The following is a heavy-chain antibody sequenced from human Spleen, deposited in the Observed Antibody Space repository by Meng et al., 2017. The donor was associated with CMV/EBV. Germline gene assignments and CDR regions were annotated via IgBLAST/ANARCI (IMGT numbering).Heavy chain of an antibody. D-gene: IGHD2-2*01. CDR1: GISLRSGYF. Sequence: SENLSLTCNVSGISLRSGYFWGGIRQPPGKGPEWIGEINHSGSTNYNPSLKTRVTIPVDTSKNQVSLKLSSVTSADTAVYYCAREGPRYCSSTSCYHRFDPWGQGTLVTVSS. J-gene: IGHJ5*02. CDR2: INHSGST. V-gene: IGHV4-38-2*02. CDR3: AREGPRYCSSTSCYHRFDP.